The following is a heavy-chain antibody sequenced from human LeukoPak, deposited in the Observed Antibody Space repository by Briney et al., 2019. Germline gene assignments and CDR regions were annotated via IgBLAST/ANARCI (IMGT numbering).Heavy chain of an antibody. J-gene: IGHJ5*02. CDR1: GFTFSSYA. CDR3: TTDRKELENH. V-gene: IGHV3-23*01. D-gene: IGHD1-7*01. Sequence: PGGSLRLSCAASGFTFSSYAMSWVRQAPGKGPEWVSAISGSGGSTYYADSVKGRFTISRDDSENTLYLQMSSLKIEDTATYYCTTDRKELENHWGQGTLVTVSS. CDR2: ISGSGGST.